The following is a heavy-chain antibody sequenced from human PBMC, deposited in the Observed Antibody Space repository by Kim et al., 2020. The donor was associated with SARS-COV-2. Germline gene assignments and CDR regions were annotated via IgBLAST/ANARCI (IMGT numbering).Heavy chain of an antibody. J-gene: IGHJ4*02. Sequence: STNYHPSLKSRVTIAVDKSKNQCSLKLSSVTAADTAVYYCARNIVGATTGWGQGTLVTVSS. CDR2: ST. D-gene: IGHD1-26*01. CDR3: ARNIVGATTG. V-gene: IGHV4-4*02.